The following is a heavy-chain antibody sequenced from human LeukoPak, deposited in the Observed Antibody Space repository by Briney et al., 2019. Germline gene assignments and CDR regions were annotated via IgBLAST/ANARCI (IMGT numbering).Heavy chain of an antibody. CDR2: ISSSSSTI. D-gene: IGHD6-6*01. CDR1: GFTFSSYS. V-gene: IGHV3-48*01. CDR3: ARDLSRQLGTFDY. J-gene: IGHJ4*02. Sequence: GGSLRLSCAASGFTFSSYSMNWVRQAPGKGLEWVSYISSSSSTIYYADSVKGRFTISRDNAKNSLYLQMNSLRAEDTAVYYCARDLSRQLGTFDYWGQGTLVTVSS.